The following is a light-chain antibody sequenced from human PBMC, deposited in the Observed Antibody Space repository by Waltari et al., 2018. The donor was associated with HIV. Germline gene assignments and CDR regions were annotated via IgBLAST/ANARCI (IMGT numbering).Light chain of an antibody. V-gene: IGLV3-1*01. CDR3: QKWDSNNLI. CDR1: DLSARY. Sequence: SYELTQPRSVSVSPGPTATIPCSAHDLSARYFCWYQPKPGQSHFFVMSDDTKRPSGIPARFSGGNSGNTATLTISGTQVMDEADYYRQKWDSNNLIFGGGTKLTV. CDR2: DDT. J-gene: IGLJ2*01.